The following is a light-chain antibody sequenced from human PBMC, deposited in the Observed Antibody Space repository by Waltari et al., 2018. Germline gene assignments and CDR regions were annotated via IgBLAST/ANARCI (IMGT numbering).Light chain of an antibody. Sequence: VMTQSPLTLPVTLGQPASISCRSAQGLVHTDGSTYVSWYQQRPGQSPRRLIYQVSKRDSGVPDRFRGSGSGTDFTLEISRVEADDVGFYYCMQAKFRPWTFGQGTEVEIK. CDR1: QGLVHTDGSTY. V-gene: IGKV2-30*02. J-gene: IGKJ1*01. CDR2: QVS. CDR3: MQAKFRPWT.